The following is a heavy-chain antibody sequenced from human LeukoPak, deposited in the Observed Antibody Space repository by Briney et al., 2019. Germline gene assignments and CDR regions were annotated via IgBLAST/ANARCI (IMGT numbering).Heavy chain of an antibody. Sequence: PGGSLRLSCAASGFTFSDSTMQWVRQASGKGLGWVGRIRSKANSYATAYSASVKGRFTISRDDSKNTTFLQMNSLKTEDTAVYYCTRGEWFDPWGQGTLVTVSS. D-gene: IGHD3-16*01. J-gene: IGHJ5*02. CDR2: IRSKANSYAT. CDR1: GFTFSDST. V-gene: IGHV3-73*01. CDR3: TRGEWFDP.